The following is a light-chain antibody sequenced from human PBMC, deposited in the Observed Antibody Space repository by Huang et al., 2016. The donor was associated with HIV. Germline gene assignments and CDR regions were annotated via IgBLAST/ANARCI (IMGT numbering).Light chain of an antibody. J-gene: IGKJ4*01. CDR3: QQYDDLPLT. Sequence: DIQMTQSPSSLSASVGDIVTITCQASQDINNYLNWYLQKPGKAPELLIYDSSNLEAGVPSRFSGSGSGTDFTFTISSLQPEDIGTYYCQQYDDLPLTFGGGTRVQIK. V-gene: IGKV1-33*01. CDR1: QDINNY. CDR2: DSS.